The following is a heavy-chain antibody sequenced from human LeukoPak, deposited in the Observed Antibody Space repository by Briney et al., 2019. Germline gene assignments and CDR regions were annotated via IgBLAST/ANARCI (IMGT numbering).Heavy chain of an antibody. CDR2: IYPGDSDT. D-gene: IGHD3-22*01. J-gene: IGHJ3*02. CDR3: ARTSSGYYSTYGDAFDI. CDR1: GYSFSSYW. V-gene: IGHV5-51*07. Sequence: GESMKISCKGSGYSFSSYWIGWVHPMPGKGLEWMGIIYPGDSDTRYSPSFQGQVTISADKSISTAYLQCSSLKASATAMYYCARTSSGYYSTYGDAFDIWGQGTMVTVSS.